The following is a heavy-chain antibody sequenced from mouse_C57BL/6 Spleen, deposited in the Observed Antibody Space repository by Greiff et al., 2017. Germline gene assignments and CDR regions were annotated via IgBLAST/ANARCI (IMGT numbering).Heavy chain of an antibody. CDR3: ARGYYIAQYFDV. D-gene: IGHD2-12*01. J-gene: IGHJ1*03. CDR1: GYSITSGYY. CDR2: ISYDGSN. V-gene: IGHV3-6*01. Sequence: EVKLVESGPGLVKPSQSLSLTCSVTGYSITSGYYWNWIRQFPGNKLEWMGYISYDGSNNYNPSLKNRISITRDTSKNQFFLKLNSVTTEDTATYYCARGYYIAQYFDVWGTGTTVTVSS.